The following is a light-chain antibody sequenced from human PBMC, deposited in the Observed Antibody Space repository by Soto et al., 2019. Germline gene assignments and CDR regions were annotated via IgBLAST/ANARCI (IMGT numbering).Light chain of an antibody. Sequence: SYELTQSPSVSVSPGQTARLTCSGDALTKQYAHWYQQRPGQAPVLVIYKDTERPSGIPERFSGSTSGTTVTLTISGVQAEDEADYYRQSANRSGVYPVFGAGTKLTVL. CDR2: KDT. V-gene: IGLV3-25*02. CDR1: ALTKQY. J-gene: IGLJ2*01. CDR3: QSANRSGVYPV.